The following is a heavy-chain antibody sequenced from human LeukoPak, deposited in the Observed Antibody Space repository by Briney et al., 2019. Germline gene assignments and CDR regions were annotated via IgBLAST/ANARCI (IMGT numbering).Heavy chain of an antibody. J-gene: IGHJ5*02. D-gene: IGHD6-6*01. CDR1: DGSINSYY. V-gene: IGHV4-59*01. CDR3: ARGRTYRSSSWFDP. Sequence: SETLSLTCSVSDGSINSYYWNWIRRPPGKGLEWIGYIYYNGNTNYSPSLKSRVTMSVDTSKNLFSLKVSSVTAADTAVYYCARGRTYRSSSWFDPWGQGTLVTVSS. CDR2: IYYNGNT.